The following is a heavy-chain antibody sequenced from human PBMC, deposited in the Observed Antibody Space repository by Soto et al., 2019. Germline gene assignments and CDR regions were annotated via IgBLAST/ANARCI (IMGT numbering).Heavy chain of an antibody. CDR1: GFTFSSYS. J-gene: IGHJ5*02. D-gene: IGHD1-1*01. Sequence: PGGSLRLSCAASGFTFSSYSMNWVRQAPGKGLEWVSSISSSSSYIYYADSVKGRFTISRDSAKNSLYLQMNSLRAEDTAVYYCARARTPALNNWFDPWGQGTLVTVSS. CDR2: ISSSSSYI. CDR3: ARARTPALNNWFDP. V-gene: IGHV3-21*01.